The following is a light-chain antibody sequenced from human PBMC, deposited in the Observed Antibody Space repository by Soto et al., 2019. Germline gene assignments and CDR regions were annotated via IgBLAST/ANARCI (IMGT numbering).Light chain of an antibody. Sequence: QSALTQPASVSGSPGQSITISCTGTSSDVGGYNYVSWYQQHPGKAPKLMIYEVSNRPSGVSNRFSGSKSGNTASLTISGLQAEDEADYYCSSYTSSSTLGNDVFGTGTKVTVL. CDR2: EVS. J-gene: IGLJ1*01. CDR1: SSDVGGYNY. CDR3: SSYTSSSTLGNDV. V-gene: IGLV2-14*01.